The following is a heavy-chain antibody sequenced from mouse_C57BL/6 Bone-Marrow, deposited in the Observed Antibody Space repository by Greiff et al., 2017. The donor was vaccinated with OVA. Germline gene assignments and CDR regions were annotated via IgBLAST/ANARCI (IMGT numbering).Heavy chain of an antibody. CDR2: INPRNGGT. J-gene: IGHJ2*01. Sequence: VQLQQSGTELVKPGASVKLSCKASGYTFTSYWMHWVKQRPGQGLEWIGNINPRNGGTNYNEKFKSKATLTVDKSSSPAYMQLSSLTSEDAAVYYCARWGTTDYFDYWGQGTTLTVSS. V-gene: IGHV1-53*01. D-gene: IGHD1-1*01. CDR1: GYTFTSYW. CDR3: ARWGTTDYFDY.